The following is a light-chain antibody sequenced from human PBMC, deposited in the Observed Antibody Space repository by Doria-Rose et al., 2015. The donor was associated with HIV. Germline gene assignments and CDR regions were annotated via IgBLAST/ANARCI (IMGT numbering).Light chain of an antibody. CDR1: QSFSSTY. Sequence: EIVMTQSPGTLSLSPGERATLSCRASQSFSSTYLAWYQQKPGQAPSLPIYDGSTRATGIPDRFSASGSGTDCTLTINRLEPEDFALYYCHQYGTSWTFGQGTKVEI. J-gene: IGKJ1*01. CDR3: HQYGTSWT. V-gene: IGKV3-20*01. CDR2: DGS.